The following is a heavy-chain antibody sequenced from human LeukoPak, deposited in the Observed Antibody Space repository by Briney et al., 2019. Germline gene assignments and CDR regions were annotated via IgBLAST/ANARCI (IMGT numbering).Heavy chain of an antibody. V-gene: IGHV3-7*01. J-gene: IGHJ3*02. D-gene: IGHD5-24*01. Sequence: GGSLRLSCAASGFTFSIYRMSWVRQAPGKGLEWVANIKQDGSKKYYVDSVKGRFTNSRDNAKNSLYLRMSSLGVEDTAVYYCAREMATTLGAFDIWGQGTMVTVSS. CDR3: AREMATTLGAFDI. CDR2: IKQDGSKK. CDR1: GFTFSIYR.